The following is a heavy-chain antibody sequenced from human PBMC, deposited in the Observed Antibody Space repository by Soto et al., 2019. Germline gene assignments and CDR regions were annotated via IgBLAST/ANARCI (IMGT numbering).Heavy chain of an antibody. V-gene: IGHV3-66*01. J-gene: IGHJ1*01. CDR2: IYSGGST. CDR3: AGAPIDTQWAEYFQP. Sequence: EVQLVESGGGLVQPGGSLRLSCSASGFTVSTNYMTWVRQAPGKGLELVSTIYSGGSTYYADSVKGRFTISRDNSENTLYLQMNSLRDEDTAVYYCAGAPIDTQWAEYFQPWGQGTLVTVSS. CDR1: GFTVSTNY. D-gene: IGHD6-19*01.